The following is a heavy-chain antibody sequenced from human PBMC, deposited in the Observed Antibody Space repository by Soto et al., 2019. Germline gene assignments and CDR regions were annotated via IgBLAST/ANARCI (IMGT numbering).Heavy chain of an antibody. CDR3: ARDAAVPGESDRFDY. Sequence: TLSLTCAVSGDSVTSNVWWSWVRQPPGKGLEWIGEAYHNGLTDYNPSLKSRVTMSVDTSKNEFSLKLTSLTAADTAIYYCARDAAVPGESDRFDYWGQGTLVTVSS. CDR2: AYHNGLT. J-gene: IGHJ4*02. CDR1: GDSVTSNVW. D-gene: IGHD6-19*01. V-gene: IGHV4-4*02.